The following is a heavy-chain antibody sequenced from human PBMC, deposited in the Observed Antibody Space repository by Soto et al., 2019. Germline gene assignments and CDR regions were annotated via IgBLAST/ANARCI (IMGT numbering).Heavy chain of an antibody. CDR3: AAHYGSGSLGRNWFDP. D-gene: IGHD3-10*01. Sequence: QVQLQESGPGLVKPSETLSLTCTVSGGSISSYYWSWIRQPPGKGLEWIGYIYYSGSTNYNPSLKSRVTISVDTSKNQCSLKLSSVTAADTAVYYCAAHYGSGSLGRNWFDPWGQGTLVTVSS. V-gene: IGHV4-59*08. CDR2: IYYSGST. CDR1: GGSISSYY. J-gene: IGHJ5*02.